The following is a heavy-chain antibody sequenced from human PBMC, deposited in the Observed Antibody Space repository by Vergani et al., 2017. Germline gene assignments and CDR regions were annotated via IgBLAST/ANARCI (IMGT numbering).Heavy chain of an antibody. V-gene: IGHV4-38-2*02. D-gene: IGHD1-1*01. CDR1: GYSISSGYY. CDR2: IYHSGST. J-gene: IGHJ4*02. Sequence: QVQLQESGPGLVKPSETLSLTCAVSGYSISSGYYWGWIRQPPGKGLEWIGSIYHSGSTYYNPSLKSRVTISVDTSKNQFSLKLSSVTAADTAVYYCARERYNWNGIPKIFDYWGQGTLVTVSS. CDR3: ARERYNWNGIPKIFDY.